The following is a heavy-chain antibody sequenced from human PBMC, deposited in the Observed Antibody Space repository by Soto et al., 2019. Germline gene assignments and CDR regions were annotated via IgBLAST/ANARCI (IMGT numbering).Heavy chain of an antibody. D-gene: IGHD6-6*01. CDR1: GDSVSSNSAA. CDR2: TYYRSKWYN. J-gene: IGHJ6*02. Sequence: SLTCAISGDSVSSNSAAWNWIRQSPSRGLEWLGRTYYRSKWYNDYAVSVKSRITINPDTSKNQFSLQLNSVTPEDTAVYYCARDYSSSPDYYYYYGMDVWGQGTTVTVSS. CDR3: ARDYSSSPDYYYYYGMDV. V-gene: IGHV6-1*01.